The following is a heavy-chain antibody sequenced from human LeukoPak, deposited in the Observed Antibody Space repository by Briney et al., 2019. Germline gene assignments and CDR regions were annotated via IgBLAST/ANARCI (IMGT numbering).Heavy chain of an antibody. CDR1: GYSFTSHW. V-gene: IGHV5-51*01. D-gene: IGHD5-18*01. CDR3: ARQTAMGRSGDY. CDR2: IDPSDSET. J-gene: IGHJ4*02. Sequence: GESLKISCKACGYSFTSHWIGWVRQMPGKGLEWMGIIDPSDSETRYTPSFQGQVTISADKSLTTAYLQWNSLKASDTAMYYCARQTAMGRSGDYWGQGTLVTVSS.